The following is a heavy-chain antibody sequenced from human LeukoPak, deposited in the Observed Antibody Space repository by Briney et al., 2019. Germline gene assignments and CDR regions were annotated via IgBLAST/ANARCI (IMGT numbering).Heavy chain of an antibody. J-gene: IGHJ3*02. Sequence: PSETLFLTCTVPGGSLSSYYWSWIRQPPGKGLGWIGYIYYSGSTHYNPSLRSRVTISVDTSKNQFSLRLSSVTAADTAVYYCARDSPKDAFDIWGQGTMVTVSS. V-gene: IGHV4-59*01. CDR2: IYYSGST. CDR3: ARDSPKDAFDI. CDR1: GGSLSSYY.